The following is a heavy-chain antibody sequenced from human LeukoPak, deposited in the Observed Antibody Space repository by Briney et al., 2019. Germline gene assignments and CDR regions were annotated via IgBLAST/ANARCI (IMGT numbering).Heavy chain of an antibody. J-gene: IGHJ4*02. V-gene: IGHV1-18*01. CDR3: ARDCSGGSCYSGLDY. CDR2: ISAYNGNT. Sequence: GASVKVSCKASGYTFTSYGISWVRQAPGQGLEWMGWISAYNGNTNYAQKLQGRVTMTTDTSTSTAYMELRSLRSDDTAVYYCARDCSGGSCYSGLDYWGQGTLVTVSS. CDR1: GYTFTSYG. D-gene: IGHD2-15*01.